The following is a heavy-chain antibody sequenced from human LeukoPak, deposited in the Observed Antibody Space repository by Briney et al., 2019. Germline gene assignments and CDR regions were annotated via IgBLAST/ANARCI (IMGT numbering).Heavy chain of an antibody. Sequence: GGSLRLSCAASGFTFDDYAMHWVRQAPGKGLEGVSLISWDGGSTYYADSVKGRFTISRDNSKNSLYLQMNSLRAEDTALYYCAKDMAPSITMAFEFDPWGQGTLVTVSS. V-gene: IGHV3-43D*03. J-gene: IGHJ5*02. CDR2: ISWDGGST. CDR1: GFTFDDYA. D-gene: IGHD3-10*01. CDR3: AKDMAPSITMAFEFDP.